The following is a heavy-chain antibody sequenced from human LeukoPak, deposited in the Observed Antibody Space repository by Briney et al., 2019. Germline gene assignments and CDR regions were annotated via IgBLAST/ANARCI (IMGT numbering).Heavy chain of an antibody. CDR2: ISAYNGNT. J-gene: IGHJ5*02. Sequence: GASVKVSCKASGYTFTSYGISWVRQAPGQGLEWMGWISAYNGNTNYAQKLQGRVTMTTDTSTSTAYMELRSLRSDDTAVYYCARSVGSSTTNVGWDWFDPWGQGTLVTVSS. D-gene: IGHD2-8*01. CDR3: ARSVGSSTTNVGWDWFDP. CDR1: GYTFTSYG. V-gene: IGHV1-18*01.